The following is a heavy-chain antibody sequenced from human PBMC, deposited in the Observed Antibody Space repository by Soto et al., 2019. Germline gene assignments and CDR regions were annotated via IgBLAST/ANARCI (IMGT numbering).Heavy chain of an antibody. CDR2: MNPNSGNT. D-gene: IGHD2-15*01. Sequence: ASVKVSCKASGYTFTSYDINWVRQATGQGLEWMGWMNPNSGNTGYAQKFQGRVTMTRNTSISTAYMELSSLRSEDTAVYYCASIRGSGYCSGGSCYPTYYYYGMDVWGHGTTVTVSS. CDR1: GYTFTSYD. CDR3: ASIRGSGYCSGGSCYPTYYYYGMDV. V-gene: IGHV1-8*01. J-gene: IGHJ6*02.